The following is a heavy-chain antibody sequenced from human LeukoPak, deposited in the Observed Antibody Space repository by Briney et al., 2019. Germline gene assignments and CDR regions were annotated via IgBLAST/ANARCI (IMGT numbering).Heavy chain of an antibody. CDR2: ISSSSSYI. J-gene: IGHJ4*02. Sequence: PGGSLRLSCAASGFTFSSYSMNWVRQAPGKGLEWVSSISSSSSYIHYADSVKGRFTISRDNAKNSLYLQMNSLRAEDTAVYYCARDRAMEVGAYYFDYWGQGTLVTVSS. CDR1: GFTFSSYS. V-gene: IGHV3-21*04. D-gene: IGHD1-26*01. CDR3: ARDRAMEVGAYYFDY.